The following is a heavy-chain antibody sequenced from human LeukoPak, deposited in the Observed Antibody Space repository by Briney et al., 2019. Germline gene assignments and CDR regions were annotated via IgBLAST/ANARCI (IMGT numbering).Heavy chain of an antibody. V-gene: IGHV4-39*01. Sequence: TPSETLSLTCTVSGGSISSDNYYWGWIRQPPGKGLELIGSINYSGSTYYNPSLRSRVTIFVDTSKIQFSLRLNSVTAADTAVYXXXXRXFGVXWFDPWGQGTLVTVSS. J-gene: IGHJ5*02. D-gene: IGHD3-3*01. CDR3: XXRXFGVXWFDP. CDR1: GGSISSDNYY. CDR2: INYSGST.